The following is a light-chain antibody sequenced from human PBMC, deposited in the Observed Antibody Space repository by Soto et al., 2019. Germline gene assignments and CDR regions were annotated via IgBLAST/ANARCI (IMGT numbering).Light chain of an antibody. CDR3: NSFTSSSTYV. CDR1: SSDVGGYNY. J-gene: IGLJ1*01. V-gene: IGLV2-14*01. Sequence: QSVLTQPASVSGSPGQSITISCTGTSSDVGGYNYVSWYQQHPGKAPKLMIYDVSNRPSGVSNRFSGSKSGNTASLTISGLQAEDEADYYCNSFTSSSTYVFGTGPKVTVL. CDR2: DVS.